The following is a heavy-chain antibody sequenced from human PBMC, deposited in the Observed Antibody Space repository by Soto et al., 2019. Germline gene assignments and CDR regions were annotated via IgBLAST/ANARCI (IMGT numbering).Heavy chain of an antibody. CDR1: GGSISGYY. V-gene: IGHV4-59*01. CDR3: ARGGGAIPSYYYGMDV. D-gene: IGHD3-10*01. J-gene: IGHJ6*02. Sequence: SETLSLTCTVSGGSISGYYWTWIRQPPGKGLEWIGYIYYSGGPNYNPSLKSRVTISVDTSKNQFSLKLSSVTAADTAVYYCARGGGAIPSYYYGMDVWGQGTTVTVSS. CDR2: IYYSGGP.